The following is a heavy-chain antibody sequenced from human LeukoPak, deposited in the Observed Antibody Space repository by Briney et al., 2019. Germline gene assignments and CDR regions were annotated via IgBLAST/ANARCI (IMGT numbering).Heavy chain of an antibody. V-gene: IGHV3-30*18. D-gene: IGHD6-13*01. J-gene: IGHJ5*02. CDR1: GFTFSSYG. CDR2: ISYDGSNK. CDR3: AKDYRAAASPSPSWFDP. Sequence: GGSLRLSCGASGFTFSSYGMHWVRQAPGKGLEWVAVISYDGSNKYYADSVKGRFTISRDNSKNTLYLQMNSLRAENTAVYYCAKDYRAAASPSPSWFDPWGQGTLVTVSS.